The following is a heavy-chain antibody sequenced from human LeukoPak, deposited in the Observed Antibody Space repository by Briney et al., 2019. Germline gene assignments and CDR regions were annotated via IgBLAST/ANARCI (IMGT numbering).Heavy chain of an antibody. CDR1: GGTFNIYA. D-gene: IGHD2-15*01. V-gene: IGHV1-69*06. CDR2: IIPIFGTA. Sequence: SVKVSYKASGGTFNIYAISWVRQAPGQGREWMGGIIPIFGTAKYTQKLQGRDTITADKSTSTAYMELSSLRSEDTAVYYCASMRLDCSGGSCYVDYYYYGMDVWGKGTTVTVSS. J-gene: IGHJ6*04. CDR3: ASMRLDCSGGSCYVDYYYYGMDV.